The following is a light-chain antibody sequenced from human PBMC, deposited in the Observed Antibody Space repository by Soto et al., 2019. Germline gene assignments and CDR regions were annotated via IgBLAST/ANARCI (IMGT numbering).Light chain of an antibody. Sequence: QSVLTQPPSASGTPGQRVTISCSGSSSNIGSNTVNWYQQLPGTAPKLLLYSNNDRPSGVPDRFSGSKSGTSASLAISGLQSEDDADYYCSAWDDSLNGVVFGGGTKVTVL. CDR1: SSNIGSNT. J-gene: IGLJ2*01. CDR3: SAWDDSLNGVV. V-gene: IGLV1-44*01. CDR2: SNN.